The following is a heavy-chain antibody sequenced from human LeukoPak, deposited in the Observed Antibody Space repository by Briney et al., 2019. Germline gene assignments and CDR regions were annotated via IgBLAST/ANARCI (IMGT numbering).Heavy chain of an antibody. Sequence: KPGGSLRLSCAASGFTFSDFYMSWIRQAPGTGLEWVSYISFSISTIYYADSVKGQFTISRDNAKNSLSLQMDSLKAEDTAVYYCARRAAAGYYFDYWGQGTLVTVSS. CDR1: GFTFSDFY. V-gene: IGHV3-11*01. D-gene: IGHD6-13*01. J-gene: IGHJ4*02. CDR2: ISFSISTI. CDR3: ARRAAAGYYFDY.